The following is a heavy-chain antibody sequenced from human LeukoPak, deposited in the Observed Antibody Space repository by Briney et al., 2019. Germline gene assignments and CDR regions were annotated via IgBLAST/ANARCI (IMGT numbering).Heavy chain of an antibody. CDR2: ISPYDGDT. J-gene: IGHJ5*02. D-gene: IGHD2-21*02. CDR1: GYTFGIYG. Sequence: ASVKVSCKASGYTFGIYGISWVRQAPGQGLEWMAWISPYDGDTNYAQKFEGRVTMTTETSTNTAYMELRSLRSDDTAIYYSARDYCTRGGDCYKEDLFDPWGQGTLVTVSA. CDR3: ARDYCTRGGDCYKEDLFDP. V-gene: IGHV1-18*01.